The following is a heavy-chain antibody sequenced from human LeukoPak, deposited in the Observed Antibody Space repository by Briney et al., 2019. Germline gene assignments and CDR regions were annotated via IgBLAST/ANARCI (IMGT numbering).Heavy chain of an antibody. V-gene: IGHV4-61*02. CDR1: GGSITSGSYY. CDR2: MYISGST. CDR3: ATVASGWYPDY. J-gene: IGHJ4*02. Sequence: SQTLSLTCSVSGGSITSGSYYWSWIRQPAGKGLEWIGRMYISGSTNYNPSLKSRVTISLDTSKNQFSLKLNSVTAADTAVYYCATVASGWYPDYWGQGALVTVAS. D-gene: IGHD6-19*01.